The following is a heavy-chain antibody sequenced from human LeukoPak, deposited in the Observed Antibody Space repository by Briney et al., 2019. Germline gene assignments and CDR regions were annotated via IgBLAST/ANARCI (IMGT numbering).Heavy chain of an antibody. CDR2: ISAYNGNT. CDR1: GYTFTSYG. V-gene: IGHV1-18*01. J-gene: IGHJ6*03. D-gene: IGHD1-26*01. CDR3: ARASGSYYHYYYYYMDV. Sequence: ASVKVSCKASGYTFTSYGISWVRQAPGQGLEWMGWISAYNGNTNYAQKLQGRVTMTTDTSTSTAYMELRSLRSDDTAVYYCARASGSYYHYYYYYMDVWGKGTTVTVSS.